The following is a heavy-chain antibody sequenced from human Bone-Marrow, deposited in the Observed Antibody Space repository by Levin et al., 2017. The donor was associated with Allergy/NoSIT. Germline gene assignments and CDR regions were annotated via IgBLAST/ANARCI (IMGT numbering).Heavy chain of an antibody. CDR2: IRSKAYGGTT. CDR1: GFTFGDYA. CDR3: TREGYGDPRPYYYYYYMDV. J-gene: IGHJ6*03. V-gene: IGHV3-49*03. Sequence: PGGSLRLSCTASGFTFGDYAMSWFRQAPGKGLEWVGFIRSKAYGGTTEYAASVKGRFTISRDDSKSIAYLQMNSLKTEDTAVYYCTREGYGDPRPYYYYYYMDVWGKGTTVTVSS. D-gene: IGHD4-17*01.